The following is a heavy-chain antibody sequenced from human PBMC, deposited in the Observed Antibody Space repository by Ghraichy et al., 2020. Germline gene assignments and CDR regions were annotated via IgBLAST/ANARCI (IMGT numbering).Heavy chain of an antibody. CDR1: GFTFGSSA. CDR2: IGSSGGTT. Sequence: GGSLRLSCAASGFTFGSSAMSWVRQAPGKGLEWVSGIGSSGGTTHYADSVKGRFTISRDNSKNTLYLQMNSLRAEDTAVYYCAKPLDSTSWYYFDCWGQGTLLTVSS. D-gene: IGHD6-13*01. CDR3: AKPLDSTSWYYFDC. J-gene: IGHJ4*02. V-gene: IGHV3-23*01.